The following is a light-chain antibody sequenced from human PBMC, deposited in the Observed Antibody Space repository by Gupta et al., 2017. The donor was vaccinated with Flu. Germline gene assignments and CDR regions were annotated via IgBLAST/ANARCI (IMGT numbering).Light chain of an antibody. J-gene: IGLJ3*02. V-gene: IGLV2-14*01. CDR1: SSDVGRYNY. CDR3: SSFTSSLTWV. CDR2: EVS. Sequence: QSALTQPASVSGSPGQSITISCTGTSSDVGRYNYVSWFQQYPGKAPKLMIYEVSKWPSGVSTRFSGSKSGNTASLTISGLQAEDEADYYCSSFTSSLTWVFGGGTKLTVL.